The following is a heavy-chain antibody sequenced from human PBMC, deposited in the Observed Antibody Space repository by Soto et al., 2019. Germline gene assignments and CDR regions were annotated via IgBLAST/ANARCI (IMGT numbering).Heavy chain of an antibody. Sequence: QVQLQESGPGLVKPSQTLSLTCTVSGGSISSGGYYWGWIRQHPGKGLEWFGYIYYSGSTYYNTSLKSRVTISVDTAKTKFTLKLSSVTATDTAVYFCSRDQGNYYGSESYNWFDPWGQGTLVTVSS. V-gene: IGHV4-31*03. CDR2: IYYSGST. D-gene: IGHD3-10*01. CDR1: GGSISSGGYY. CDR3: SRDQGNYYGSESYNWFDP. J-gene: IGHJ5*02.